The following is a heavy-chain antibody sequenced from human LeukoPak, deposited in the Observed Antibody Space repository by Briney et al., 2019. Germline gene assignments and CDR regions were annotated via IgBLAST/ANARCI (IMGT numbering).Heavy chain of an antibody. CDR2: ISAYNGNT. D-gene: IGHD2-2*01. CDR1: GYTFTSYG. Sequence: ASVKVSCKASGYTFTSYGISWVRQAPGQGLEWMGWISAYNGNTNYAQKLQGRVTMTTDTSTSTAYMELGSLRSDDTAVYYCARDWGYCSSTSCYLVWGQGTLVTVSS. CDR3: ARDWGYCSSTSCYLV. J-gene: IGHJ4*02. V-gene: IGHV1-18*01.